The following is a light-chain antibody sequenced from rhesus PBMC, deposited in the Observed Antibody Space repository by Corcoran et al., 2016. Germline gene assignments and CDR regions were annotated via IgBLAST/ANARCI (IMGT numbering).Light chain of an antibody. CDR2: DVS. CDR1: SSDIGGYNY. Sequence: QAALPQPPSVSGSPGQSVTISCTGTSSDIGGYNYVSWYQQHPGKAPKLMIYDVSKRPSGVSDRFSGSKSGNTASLTISGLQAEDEADYYCSSYAGSNTFVFGSGTKLTVL. CDR3: SSYAGSNTFV. J-gene: IGLJ6*01. V-gene: IGLV2-23*01.